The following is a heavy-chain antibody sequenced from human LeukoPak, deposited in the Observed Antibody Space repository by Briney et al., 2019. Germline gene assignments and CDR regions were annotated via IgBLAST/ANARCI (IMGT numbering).Heavy chain of an antibody. V-gene: IGHV4-61*02. D-gene: IGHD3-22*01. CDR3: ARVTTGGYYNC. Sequence: SQTLSLTCIVSGGSISSGSYYWSWIRQPAGKGLEWVGRIYTSGSTNYNPSLKSRVTISVDTSKNQFSLKLSSVTAADTAVYYCARVTTGGYYNCWGQGTLVTVSS. CDR1: GGSISSGSYY. CDR2: IYTSGST. J-gene: IGHJ4*02.